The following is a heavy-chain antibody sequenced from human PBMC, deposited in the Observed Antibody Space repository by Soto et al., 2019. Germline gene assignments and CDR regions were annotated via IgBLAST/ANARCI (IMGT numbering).Heavy chain of an antibody. CDR1: GYTFTNYA. CDR3: ARDGRALSIFGETMYV. V-gene: IGHV1-18*01. D-gene: IGHD3-3*01. Sequence: VQLLQSGGEVRKPGASVKVSCKTSGYTFTNYAINWDRQAPGQGLQWMGWISAYSGDTKYAQRYQDRLTVTTGPTTTTTSMELSSLRSDDRALYYCARDGRALSIFGETMYVWGHGTTVTVSS. J-gene: IGHJ6*02. CDR2: ISAYSGDT.